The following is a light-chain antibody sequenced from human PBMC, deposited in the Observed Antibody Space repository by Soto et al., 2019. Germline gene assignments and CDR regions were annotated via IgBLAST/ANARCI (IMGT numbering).Light chain of an antibody. CDR3: QKYNSAPTWT. J-gene: IGKJ1*01. Sequence: DIQMTQSPSSLSASGGDRVSITCRASQGVSNNLAWYQQEPGKVPKLLIYAASTLLSGVPSRFRGSGSGTDFTLTISSLQPEDAATYYCQKYNSAPTWTFGQGTKVEIK. CDR2: AAS. V-gene: IGKV1-27*01. CDR1: QGVSNN.